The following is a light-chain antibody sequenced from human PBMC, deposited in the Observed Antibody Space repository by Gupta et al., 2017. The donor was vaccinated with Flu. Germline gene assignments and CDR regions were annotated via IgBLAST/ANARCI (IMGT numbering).Light chain of an antibody. CDR2: GAS. CDR1: QSGSASPSNSSY. V-gene: IGKV4-1*01. J-gene: IGKJ4*01. Sequence: SPGATATVKCRPSQSGSASPSNSSYLAWYQQKPGQAPKFLIYGASGWETGVPDRFSGSGSGTDFTLTISSLQAEDVAVYYCQQYDRTPLTFGGGTKVEIK. CDR3: QQYDRTPLT.